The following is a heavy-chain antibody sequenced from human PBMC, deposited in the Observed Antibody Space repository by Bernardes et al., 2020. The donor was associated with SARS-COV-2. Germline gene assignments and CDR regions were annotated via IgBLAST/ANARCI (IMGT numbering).Heavy chain of an antibody. CDR2: IFYSRDT. D-gene: IGHD2-21*02. V-gene: IGHV4-39*01. J-gene: IGHJ4*02. Sequence: LSLACTVSGGSINNNNYFWGWIRQPPGKGLEWIGNIFYSRDTYYNPPLKSRATMSVDTSKNQFSLKLNSVTAADTAVYFCATGRVVTGASLNYWGQGALVTVSS. CDR1: GGSINNNNYF. CDR3: ATGRVVTGASLNY.